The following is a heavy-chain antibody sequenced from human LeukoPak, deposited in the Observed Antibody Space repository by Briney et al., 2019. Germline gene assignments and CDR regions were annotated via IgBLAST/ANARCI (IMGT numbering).Heavy chain of an antibody. CDR1: GFTFSSYD. J-gene: IGHJ6*02. D-gene: IGHD1-26*01. CDR3: ARAPSGSYLYYGMDV. Sequence: GGSLRLSCAASGFTFSSYDMHWVRQATGKGLEWVSAIGTAGDTYYPGSVKGRFTISRENAKNSLYLQMNSLRAGDTAVYYCARAPSGSYLYYGMDVWGQGTTVTVSS. V-gene: IGHV3-13*01. CDR2: IGTAGDT.